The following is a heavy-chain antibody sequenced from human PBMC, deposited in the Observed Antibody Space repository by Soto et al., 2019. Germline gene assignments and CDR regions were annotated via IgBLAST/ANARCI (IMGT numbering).Heavy chain of an antibody. CDR2: ISPYNGNT. D-gene: IGHD3-9*01. Sequence: QVQLVQSGAEVKKPGASVKVSCKASGYKFTTYGVSWVRQAPGQGLEWMGWISPYNGNTNYAQTLQGRVSMTTDTATGTAYLEVRSLRSDDTAVYFCAREGGLRSYDWPPAYWGQGTLVTVSS. V-gene: IGHV1-18*01. CDR1: GYKFTTYG. CDR3: AREGGLRSYDWPPAY. J-gene: IGHJ4*02.